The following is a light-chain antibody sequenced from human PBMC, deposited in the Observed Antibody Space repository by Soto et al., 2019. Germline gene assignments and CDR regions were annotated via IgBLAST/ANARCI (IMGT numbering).Light chain of an antibody. CDR2: RNH. J-gene: IGLJ2*01. CDR1: RSNIGTYT. CDR3: AAGDDSLSAVV. Sequence: QSVLTQSPSASGTPGQRVTISCSGSRSNIGTYTVNWYQQLPGTAPTLLIYRNHQRPSGVPDRFSGSKSGTSASLAISGPQSEDEADYYCAAGDDSLSAVVFGGGTKLTVL. V-gene: IGLV1-44*01.